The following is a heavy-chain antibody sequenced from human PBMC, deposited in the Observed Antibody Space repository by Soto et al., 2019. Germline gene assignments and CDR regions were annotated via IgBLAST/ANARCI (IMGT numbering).Heavy chain of an antibody. CDR1: EFTFSSYA. CDR2: ISGSGGST. J-gene: IGHJ4*02. D-gene: IGHD6-19*01. V-gene: IGHV3-23*01. Sequence: GGSLRRSCAASEFTFSSYAMSWVRQAPGKGLEWVSAISGSGGSTYYADSVKGRFTISRDNSKNTLYLQMNSLRAEDTAVYYCAKRSGWSISYWGQGTLVTVSS. CDR3: AKRSGWSISY.